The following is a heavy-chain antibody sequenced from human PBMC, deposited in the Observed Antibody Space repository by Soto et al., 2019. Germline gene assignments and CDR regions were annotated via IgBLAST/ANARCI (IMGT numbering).Heavy chain of an antibody. CDR3: ARSPLGYTAMVTVVDY. J-gene: IGHJ4*02. Sequence: GGSLRLSCAASGFTFSSYSMNWVRQAPGKGLEWVSYISSSSSTIYYADSVKGRFTISRDNAKNSLYLQMNSLRDEDTAVYYCARSPLGYTAMVTVVDYWGQGTLVTVSS. V-gene: IGHV3-48*02. CDR2: ISSSSSTI. D-gene: IGHD5-18*01. CDR1: GFTFSSYS.